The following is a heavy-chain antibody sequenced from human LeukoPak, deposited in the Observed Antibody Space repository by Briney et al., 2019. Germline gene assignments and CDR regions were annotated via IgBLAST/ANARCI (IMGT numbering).Heavy chain of an antibody. J-gene: IGHJ4*02. CDR1: GFTFSSYA. V-gene: IGHV3-30*01. D-gene: IGHD2-2*02. Sequence: GGSLRLSCAASGFTFSSYAMHWVRQAPGKGLEWVAVISYDGSNKYYADSVKGRFTISRDNSKNTLCLQMNSLRAEDTAVYYCASGDIVVVPAAIPFDYWGQGTLVTVSS. CDR3: ASGDIVVVPAAIPFDY. CDR2: ISYDGSNK.